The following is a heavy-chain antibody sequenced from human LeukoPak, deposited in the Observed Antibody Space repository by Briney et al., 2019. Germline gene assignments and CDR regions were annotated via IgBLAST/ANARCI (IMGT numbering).Heavy chain of an antibody. CDR2: ISYDGSNK. V-gene: IGHV3-30*03. CDR3: VRVNDYGDRNLYYFGY. J-gene: IGHJ4*02. Sequence: PGGSLRLSCATSGFTFSNYGMHWVRQAPGKGLEWVAVISYDGSNKYYADSVKGRFTISRDNSKNTLYLQMNSLRPEDAAVYYCVRVNDYGDRNLYYFGYWGQGTLVTVSS. D-gene: IGHD4-17*01. CDR1: GFTFSNYG.